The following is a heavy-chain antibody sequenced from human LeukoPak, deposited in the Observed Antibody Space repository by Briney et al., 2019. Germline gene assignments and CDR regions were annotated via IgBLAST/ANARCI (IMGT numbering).Heavy chain of an antibody. CDR3: ARFVVVVPAATRGGWFDP. V-gene: IGHV4-59*01. CDR1: GRSISCYY. Sequence: TLSLTCTVFGRSISCYYWSWIRQPPGNPQERIGYSYYSGSSNYTTSLKSRVTISVDTSKNQFSLTLSSVTAADTAVYYWARFVVVVPAATRGGWFDPWGQGTLVTVSS. J-gene: IGHJ5*02. D-gene: IGHD2-2*01. CDR2: SYYSGSS.